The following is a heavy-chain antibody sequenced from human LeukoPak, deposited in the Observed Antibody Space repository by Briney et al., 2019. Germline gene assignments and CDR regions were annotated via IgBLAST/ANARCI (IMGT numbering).Heavy chain of an antibody. D-gene: IGHD2-15*01. J-gene: IGHJ5*02. CDR1: GYTFTGYY. V-gene: IGHV1-2*06. CDR2: INPNSGGT. CDR3: ARGYCSGGTCYLVENWFDP. Sequence: GASVKVSCKASGYTFTGYYMYWVRQAPGQGLEWMGRINPNSGGTDYAQNVQGRVTMTRDTSISTAYMELSRLRSDDTAVYYCARGYCSGGTCYLVENWFDPWGQGTLVTVSS.